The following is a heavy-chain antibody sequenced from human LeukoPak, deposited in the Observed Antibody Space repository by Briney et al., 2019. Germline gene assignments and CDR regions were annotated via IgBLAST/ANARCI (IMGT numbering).Heavy chain of an antibody. Sequence: PGGSLRLSCVASGFTFSSYSMNWVRQAPGKGLEWVSSISSSSSYIYYADSVKGRFTISRDNAKNSLYLQMNSLRAEDTAVYYCARDRATTDYYYGMDVWGQGTTVTVSS. J-gene: IGHJ6*02. D-gene: IGHD4-17*01. CDR1: GFTFSSYS. CDR3: ARDRATTDYYYGMDV. CDR2: ISSSSSYI. V-gene: IGHV3-21*01.